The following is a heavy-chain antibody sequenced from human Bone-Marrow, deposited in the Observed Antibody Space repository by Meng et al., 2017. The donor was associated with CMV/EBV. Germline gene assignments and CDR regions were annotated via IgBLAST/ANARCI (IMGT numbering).Heavy chain of an antibody. CDR2: ISTSGDST. CDR1: GFTVSSNY. D-gene: IGHD3-3*01. CDR3: GKDRSRVHY. J-gene: IGHJ4*02. V-gene: IGHV3-23*01. Sequence: GGSLRLSCAASGFTVSSNYMSWVRQAPGNGLEWVSTISTSGDSTYYADSVKGRFTISRDNSKNTLYLQMNSLRAEDTAVYYCGKDRSRVHYWGQGTLVTVSS.